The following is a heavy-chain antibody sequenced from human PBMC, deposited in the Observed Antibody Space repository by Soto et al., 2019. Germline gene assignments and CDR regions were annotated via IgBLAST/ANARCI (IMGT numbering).Heavy chain of an antibody. D-gene: IGHD3-22*01. CDR1: GFTFSSYG. Sequence: QVQLVESGGGVVQPGRSQRLSCAASGFTFSSYGMHWVRQAPGKGLEWVTVISYDGSNKYYADSVKGRFTISRDNSKNTLYLQMNSLRAEDTAVYYCAKGSYYYDSSGHFDYWGQGTLVTVSS. V-gene: IGHV3-30*18. CDR2: ISYDGSNK. J-gene: IGHJ4*02. CDR3: AKGSYYYDSSGHFDY.